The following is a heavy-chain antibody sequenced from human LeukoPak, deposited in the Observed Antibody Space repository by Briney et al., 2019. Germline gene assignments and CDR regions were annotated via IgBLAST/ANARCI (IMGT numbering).Heavy chain of an antibody. J-gene: IGHJ6*04. CDR2: ISYDGSNK. V-gene: IGHV3-30*18. CDR3: AKMAYYGSGSYLYYYGMDV. D-gene: IGHD3-10*01. CDR1: GFTFSSYG. Sequence: GGSLRLSCAASGFTFSSYGMHWVRQAPGKGLEWVAVISYDGSNKYYADSVKGRFTISRDNSKNTLYLQMNSLRAEDTAVYYCAKMAYYGSGSYLYYYGMDVWGKGTTVTVSS.